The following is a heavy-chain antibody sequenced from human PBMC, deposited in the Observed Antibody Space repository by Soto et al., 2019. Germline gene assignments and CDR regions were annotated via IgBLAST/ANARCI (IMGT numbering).Heavy chain of an antibody. J-gene: IGHJ5*02. V-gene: IGHV6-1*01. CDR3: ARDRGVGWFDP. CDR1: GYSVSSTSAA. CDR2: TYYRSKWYN. Sequence: QTLSLTYAISGYSVSSTSAAWNLIRQSPSRGLEWLGRTYYRSKWYNDYAVSVKSRITINPDTSKNQFSLQLNSVTPEDTAVYYCARDRGVGWFDPWGQGTLVTVSS. D-gene: IGHD3-10*01.